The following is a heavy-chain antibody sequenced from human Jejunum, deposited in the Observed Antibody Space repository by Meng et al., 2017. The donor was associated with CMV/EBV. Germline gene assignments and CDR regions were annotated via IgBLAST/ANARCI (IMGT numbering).Heavy chain of an antibody. D-gene: IGHD3-3*01. Sequence: YAMNWVRQAPGKGLEWVSGISGSGGSTYYADSVKGRFTISRDNSQNTLYLQMNGLRREDTAVYYCAKALTISGVLRQYYYSDHWGHGALVTVSS. CDR3: AKALTISGVLRQYYYSDH. CDR2: ISGSGGST. CDR1: YA. J-gene: IGHJ4*01. V-gene: IGHV3-23*01.